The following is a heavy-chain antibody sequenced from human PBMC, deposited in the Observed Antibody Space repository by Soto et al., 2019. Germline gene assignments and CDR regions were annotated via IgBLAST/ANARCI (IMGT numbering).Heavy chain of an antibody. CDR3: ARATVPMVRGGYFDY. CDR2: ISYDGSNK. Sequence: PGGALRLSCSASGVTFSSYAMHWVRQAPGKGLEWVAVISYDGSNKYYADSVKGRFTISRDNSKNTLYLQMNSLRAEDTAVYYCARATVPMVRGGYFDYWGQGTLVTVSS. J-gene: IGHJ4*02. CDR1: GVTFSSYA. D-gene: IGHD3-10*01. V-gene: IGHV3-30-3*01.